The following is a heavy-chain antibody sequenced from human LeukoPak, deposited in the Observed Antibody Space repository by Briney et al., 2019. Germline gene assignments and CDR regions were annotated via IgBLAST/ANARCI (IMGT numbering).Heavy chain of an antibody. CDR2: IYPGDSDT. D-gene: IGHD3-10*01. CDR3: ARRGYGSGNYYYPN. V-gene: IGHV5-51*01. CDR1: GYSFTNHY. Sequence: GESLKISCKGSGYSFTNHYIGWVRLMPGKGLEWMGIIYPGDSDTRYSPFIQGQVTISADKPISTAYLQWSSLKASDTAMYYCARRGYGSGNYYYPNWGQGTLVTVSS. J-gene: IGHJ4*02.